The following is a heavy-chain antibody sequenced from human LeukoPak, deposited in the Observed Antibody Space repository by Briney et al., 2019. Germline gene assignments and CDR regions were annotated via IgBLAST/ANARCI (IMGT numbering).Heavy chain of an antibody. J-gene: IGHJ5*02. CDR3: AIDGEYDILIGFNWFDP. CDR2: ISGDSRDI. Sequence: GGCLRLSSAASGFTLSSDTMDSVRQAPGKGLEWVAFISGDSRDIYYAYLVKGRFTTARHNANNSLYQQMDSLRADDTAVYYCAIDGEYDILIGFNWFDPWGQGTPVTVSS. D-gene: IGHD3-9*01. CDR1: GFTLSSDT. V-gene: IGHV3-21*05.